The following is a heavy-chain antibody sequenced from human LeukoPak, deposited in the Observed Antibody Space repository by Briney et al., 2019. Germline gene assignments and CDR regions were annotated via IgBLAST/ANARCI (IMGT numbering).Heavy chain of an antibody. CDR3: ARQYSGSYHLDY. Sequence: PPETLSLTCTVSGGSISSGGYYWSWIRQHPGKGLEWIGYIYYSGSTYYNPSLKSRVTISVDTSKNQFSLKLSSVTAADTAVYYCARQYSGSYHLDYWGQGTLVTVSS. D-gene: IGHD1-26*01. J-gene: IGHJ4*02. V-gene: IGHV4-31*03. CDR2: IYYSGST. CDR1: GGSISSGGYY.